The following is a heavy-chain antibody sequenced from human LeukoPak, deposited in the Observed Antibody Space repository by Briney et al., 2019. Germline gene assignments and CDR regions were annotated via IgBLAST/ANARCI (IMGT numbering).Heavy chain of an antibody. D-gene: IGHD7-27*01. J-gene: IGHJ4*02. Sequence: GSVKVSCKASGYTFTSYDINWVRHATGQGLEWMGWMSPNSGDTGYAQKFQGRVTMTRDTSIGTAFMELTSLRSEDTAVYYCARGPPNWGFDFWGQGALVTVSS. V-gene: IGHV1-8*01. CDR3: ARGPPNWGFDF. CDR2: MSPNSGDT. CDR1: GYTFTSYD.